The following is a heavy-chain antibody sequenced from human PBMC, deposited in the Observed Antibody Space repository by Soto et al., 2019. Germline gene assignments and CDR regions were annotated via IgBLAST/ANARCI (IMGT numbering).Heavy chain of an antibody. J-gene: IGHJ4*02. Sequence: EVQLVESGGGLVQPGGSLRLSCAASGFTFSSYSMNWVRQAPGKGLEGVSYISSSSSTIYYADSVKDRFTISRDNAKNSLYLQKNSLRDEDTAVYYCARDQQLGGPYYFDYWGQGTLVTVSS. V-gene: IGHV3-48*02. CDR3: ARDQQLGGPYYFDY. D-gene: IGHD6-6*01. CDR2: ISSSSSTI. CDR1: GFTFSSYS.